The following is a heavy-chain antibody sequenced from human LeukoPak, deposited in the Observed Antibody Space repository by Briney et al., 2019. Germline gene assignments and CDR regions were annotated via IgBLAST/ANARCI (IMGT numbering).Heavy chain of an antibody. CDR2: INPSGGST. V-gene: IGHV1-46*01. CDR3: AREIDYYGSGSYLY. CDR1: GYTFTSYA. Sequence: ASVKVSCKASGYTFTSYAMNWVRQAPGQGLEWMGIINPSGGSTSYAQKFQGRVTITADKSTSTAYMELSGLRSEDTAVYYCAREIDYYGSGSYLYWGQGTLVTVSS. J-gene: IGHJ4*02. D-gene: IGHD3-10*01.